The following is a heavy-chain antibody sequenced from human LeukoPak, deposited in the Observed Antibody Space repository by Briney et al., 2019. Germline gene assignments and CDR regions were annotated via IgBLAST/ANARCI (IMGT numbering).Heavy chain of an antibody. J-gene: IGHJ5*02. V-gene: IGHV3-53*01. CDR3: TRDHRAMGRDTKGFDP. CDR1: GFTVSNNY. CDR2: IESGGKN. D-gene: IGHD2-2*01. Sequence: GGSLRLSCEVSGFTVSNNYMSWVRQAPGKGLEWVSVIESGGKNSYADSVKGRFTISRDNSKNTLYLQMNSLVAEDTAVYYCTRDHRAMGRDTKGFDPWGQGTLVTVSS.